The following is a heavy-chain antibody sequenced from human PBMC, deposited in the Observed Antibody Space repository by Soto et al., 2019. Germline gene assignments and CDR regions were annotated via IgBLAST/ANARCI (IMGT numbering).Heavy chain of an antibody. Sequence: QVQLVESGGGVVQPGRSLRLSCAASGFTFSSYAMHWVRQAPGKGLEWVAVISYDGSNKYYADSVKGRFTISRDNSKNTLYLQMNSLRAEDTAVYYCARDSAPVVTAAFFVDWGQGTLVTVSS. V-gene: IGHV3-30-3*01. CDR2: ISYDGSNK. CDR1: GFTFSSYA. D-gene: IGHD2-15*01. CDR3: ARDSAPVVTAAFFVD. J-gene: IGHJ4*02.